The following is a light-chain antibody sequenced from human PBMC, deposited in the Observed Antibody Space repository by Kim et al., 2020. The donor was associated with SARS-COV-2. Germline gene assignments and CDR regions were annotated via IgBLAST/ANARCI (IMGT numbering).Light chain of an antibody. V-gene: IGKV3-20*01. CDR1: ESINRRY. J-gene: IGKJ2*01. CDR3: QQYGTSLYT. CDR2: AAS. Sequence: LSPGESATLSCRASESINRRYLAWYQQTPGQAPRLLIYAASSRATGISDRFSGSGSGTDFTLTISRLEPEDIAVYYCQQYGTSLYTFGQGTKLEI.